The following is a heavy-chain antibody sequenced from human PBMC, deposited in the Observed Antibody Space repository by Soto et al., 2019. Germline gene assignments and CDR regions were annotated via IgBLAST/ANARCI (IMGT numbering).Heavy chain of an antibody. D-gene: IGHD3-16*01. CDR2: IYHSGST. Sequence: QVQLQESGPGLVKPSGTLSLTFAVSSGSISSSNWWSWVRQPPGKGLEWIGEIYHSGSTNYNPSLKSRVTISVDKSKNQFSLKLSSVTAADTAVYYCARSLGTTFNYYYYYYMDVWGKGTTVTVSS. CDR1: SGSISSSNW. CDR3: ARSLGTTFNYYYYYYMDV. V-gene: IGHV4-4*02. J-gene: IGHJ6*03.